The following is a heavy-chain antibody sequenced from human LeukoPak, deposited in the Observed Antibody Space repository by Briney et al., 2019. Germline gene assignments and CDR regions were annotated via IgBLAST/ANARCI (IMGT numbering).Heavy chain of an antibody. CDR1: GFTFSSYS. V-gene: IGHV3-21*01. CDR2: ISSSSSYI. J-gene: IGHJ4*02. Sequence: PGGSLRLSCAASGFTFSSYSMNWVRQAPGKGLEWVSSISSSSSYIYYADSVKGRFTISRDNAKNSLYLQMNSLRAEDTAVYYCARAPGVLRFLEFDYWGQGTLVTVSS. CDR3: ARAPGVLRFLEFDY. D-gene: IGHD3-3*01.